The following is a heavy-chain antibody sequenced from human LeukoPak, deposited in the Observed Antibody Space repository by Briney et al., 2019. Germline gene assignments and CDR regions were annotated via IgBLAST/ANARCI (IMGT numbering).Heavy chain of an antibody. CDR3: KRAGYCRSTSSYTKFANWFDP. D-gene: IGHD2-2*02. CDR1: GYTFTSYA. V-gene: IGHV1-8*01. J-gene: IGHJ5*02. Sequence: ASVTVSFKSSGYTFTSYAINWVRQATGQGLEWMGWMNPNSGNTGYAQKLQGRLTMTRNTCIHTAYTKLSSLRSEATAVSRPKRAGYCRSTSSYTKFANWFDPWGQGTLVTVPS. CDR2: MNPNSGNT.